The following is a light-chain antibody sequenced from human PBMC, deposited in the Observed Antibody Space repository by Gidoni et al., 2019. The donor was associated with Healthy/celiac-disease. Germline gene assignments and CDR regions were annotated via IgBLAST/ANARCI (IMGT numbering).Light chain of an antibody. CDR1: SLRIYY. CDR3: NSRDSSGNHQRVV. CDR2: GKN. Sequence: SSELTQDPAVSVALGQTVRITCQGDSLRIYYASWYQQKPGQAPVLVIYGKNNRPSGIPDRFSGSSSGNTASLTITGAQAEDEADYYCNSRDSSGNHQRVVFGGGTKLTVL. V-gene: IGLV3-19*01. J-gene: IGLJ2*01.